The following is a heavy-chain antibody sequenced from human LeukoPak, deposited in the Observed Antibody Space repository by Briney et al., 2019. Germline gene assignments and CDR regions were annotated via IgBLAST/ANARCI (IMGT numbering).Heavy chain of an antibody. D-gene: IGHD2-2*02. CDR2: ISTYTGNP. CDR1: GYTFSSYG. V-gene: IGHV7-4-1*02. Sequence: ASVKVSCKASGYTFSSYGISWVRQAPGQGLEWMGWISTYTGNPTYAQGFTGRFVFSLDTSVSTAYLQISSLKAEDTAVYYCARRVYTIYYYLDVWGQGTTVTVSS. J-gene: IGHJ6*03. CDR3: ARRVYTIYYYLDV.